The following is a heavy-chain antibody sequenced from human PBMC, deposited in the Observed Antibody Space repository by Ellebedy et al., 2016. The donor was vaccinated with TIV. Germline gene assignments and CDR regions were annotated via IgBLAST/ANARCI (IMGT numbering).Heavy chain of an antibody. Sequence: MLSETLSLTCTVSGGSISSYYWSWIRQPPGKGLEWIGYIYYSGSTNYNPSLKSRVTISVDTSKNQFSLKLSSVTAADTAVYYCARDPSAHYFDYWGQGTLVTVSS. CDR1: GGSISSYY. D-gene: IGHD6-25*01. J-gene: IGHJ4*02. CDR3: ARDPSAHYFDY. V-gene: IGHV4-59*01. CDR2: IYYSGST.